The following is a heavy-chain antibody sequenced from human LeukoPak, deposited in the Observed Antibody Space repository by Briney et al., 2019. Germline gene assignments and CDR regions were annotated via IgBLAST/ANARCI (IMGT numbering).Heavy chain of an antibody. CDR3: ARGGRNVVVPAAIRWFDP. Sequence: SETLSLTCTVSGGSISSYYWSWVRQPPGKGLEWVGYIYYSGSTNYNPSLKSRVTISVDASKNQFSLKLSSVTAADTAVYYCARGGRNVVVPAAIRWFDPWGQGTLVTVSS. V-gene: IGHV4-59*01. J-gene: IGHJ5*02. CDR1: GGSISSYY. CDR2: IYYSGST. D-gene: IGHD2-2*01.